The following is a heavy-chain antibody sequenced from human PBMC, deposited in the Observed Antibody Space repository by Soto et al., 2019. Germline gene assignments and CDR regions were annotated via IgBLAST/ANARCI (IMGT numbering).Heavy chain of an antibody. V-gene: IGHV1-18*01. J-gene: IGHJ4*02. CDR1: GYTFTNFG. CDR3: ARGGTPIDS. Sequence: QVQLVQSGAAVKKPGASVKVSCKTSGYTFTNFGLSWVRQAPGQGLEWLGWISAYNGNTNYAQNVQGRVTMATDTSARTAYMELRSLRSDDTAVYYCARGGTPIDSWGQGTLVTVSS. CDR2: ISAYNGNT. D-gene: IGHD3-16*01.